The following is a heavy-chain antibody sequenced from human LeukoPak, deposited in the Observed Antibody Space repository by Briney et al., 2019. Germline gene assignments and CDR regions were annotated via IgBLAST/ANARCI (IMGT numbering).Heavy chain of an antibody. D-gene: IGHD6-13*01. CDR3: ARKGRSSTYYYYMDV. J-gene: IGHJ6*03. CDR1: GYTFTSYA. CDR2: INTNTGNP. V-gene: IGHV7-4-1*02. Sequence: ASVTVSCKASGYTFTSYAMNWVRQAPGQGLEWMGWINTNTGNPTYAQGFTGRFVFSLDTSVSTAYLQISSLKAEDTAVYYCARKGRSSTYYYYMDVWGKGTTVTVSS.